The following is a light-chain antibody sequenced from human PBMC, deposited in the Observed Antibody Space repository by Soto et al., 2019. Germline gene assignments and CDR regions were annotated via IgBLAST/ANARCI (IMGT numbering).Light chain of an antibody. Sequence: QSALTQPPSASGSPGQSVTISCTGTSSDIGGYNFVSWYQQHPGKAPKLIIYEVNKRPSGVPDRFSGSKSGNTASLTVSGPQSHDDGDYSCSSYPGTNNLGVFGGGTKVTVL. CDR2: EVN. V-gene: IGLV2-8*01. CDR3: SSYPGTNNLGV. J-gene: IGLJ3*02. CDR1: SSDIGGYNF.